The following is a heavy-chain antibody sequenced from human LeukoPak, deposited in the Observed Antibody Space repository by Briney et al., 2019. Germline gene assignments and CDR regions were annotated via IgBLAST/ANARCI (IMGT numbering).Heavy chain of an antibody. CDR3: ARSYCSGGSCYPDAFDI. J-gene: IGHJ3*02. CDR1: GYTFTSYD. Sequence: GASVKVSCKASGYTFTSYDINWVRQATGQGLEWMGWMNPNSGNTGYAQKFQGRVTITRNTSISTAYMELSSLRSEDTAVYYCARSYCSGGSCYPDAFDIWGQGTMVTVSS. CDR2: MNPNSGNT. V-gene: IGHV1-8*03. D-gene: IGHD2-15*01.